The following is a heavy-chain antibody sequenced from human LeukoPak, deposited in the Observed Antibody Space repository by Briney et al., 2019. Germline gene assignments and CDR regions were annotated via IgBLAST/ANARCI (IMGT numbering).Heavy chain of an antibody. J-gene: IGHJ6*02. D-gene: IGHD4-11*01. Sequence: SETLSLTCTVSGGSISSYYWSWIRQPPGKGLEWIGYIYYSGSTNYNPSLKSRVALSVDTSKNQFSLKLSSVTAADTAVYYCARETVTPLYYYGMDVWGQGTTVTVSS. V-gene: IGHV4-59*01. CDR1: GGSISSYY. CDR3: ARETVTPLYYYGMDV. CDR2: IYYSGST.